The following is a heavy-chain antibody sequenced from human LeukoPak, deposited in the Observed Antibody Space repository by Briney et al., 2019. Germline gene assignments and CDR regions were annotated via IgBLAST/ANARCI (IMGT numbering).Heavy chain of an antibody. CDR2: IYSSGST. Sequence: SSDTLSLTCTVSGGSISSGSYYWRWIRQPGGKGLEWIGRIYSSGSTDYNPSLKRRVTISVDTSKNQFSLKLTSVTAADTAVYYCARGLVVTPSNWFDPWGQGNLVTVSS. J-gene: IGHJ5*02. CDR1: GGSISSGSYY. V-gene: IGHV4-61*02. D-gene: IGHD3-22*01. CDR3: ARGLVVTPSNWFDP.